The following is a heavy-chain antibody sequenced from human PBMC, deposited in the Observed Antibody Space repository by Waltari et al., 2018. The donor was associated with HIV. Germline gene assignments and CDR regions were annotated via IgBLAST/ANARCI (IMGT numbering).Heavy chain of an antibody. V-gene: IGHV1-8*01. Sequence: QVQLVQSGAEVKKPGASVKVSCKASGYTFTSYDINWVRQATGQGLEWMGWMNPNSSNTGYAQKLQGRVTMTRNTSISTAYMELRSLRSEDTAVYYCARGSGYYYDSSGYNYGMDVWGQGTTVTVSS. CDR2: MNPNSSNT. J-gene: IGHJ6*02. CDR1: GYTFTSYD. D-gene: IGHD3-22*01. CDR3: ARGSGYYYDSSGYNYGMDV.